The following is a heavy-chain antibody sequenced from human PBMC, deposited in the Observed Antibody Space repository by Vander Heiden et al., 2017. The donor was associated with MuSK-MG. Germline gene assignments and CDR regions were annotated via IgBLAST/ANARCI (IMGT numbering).Heavy chain of an antibody. CDR2: IYYSGNT. D-gene: IGHD6-19*01. CDR3: VRSVKSSIVVTGMGWFDP. Sequence: QVQLQESGPGLVKPSETLSLTCTVSGGSISSSSYYWGWIRQPPGKGLEWIGSIYYSGNTYYNASLKSRLTISVDTSKSQFSLKLSSVTAADTAVYYCVRSVKSSIVVTGMGWFDPWGQGTLGTVSS. V-gene: IGHV4-39*01. J-gene: IGHJ5*02. CDR1: GGSISSSSYY.